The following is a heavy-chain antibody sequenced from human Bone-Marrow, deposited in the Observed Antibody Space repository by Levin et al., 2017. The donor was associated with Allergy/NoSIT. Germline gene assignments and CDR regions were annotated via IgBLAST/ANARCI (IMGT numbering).Heavy chain of an antibody. CDR2: ISSTNWNI. CDR1: GFTFSTYS. CDR3: ARGQSPDHSDNCDY. V-gene: IGHV3-48*01. J-gene: IGHJ4*02. D-gene: IGHD3-10*01. Sequence: GESLKISCAASGFTFSTYSMNWVRQAPGKGLEWLSYISSTNWNIYYADSVKGRFTTSRDNAKNSLFLQVNSLRAEDTAVYYCARGQSPDHSDNCDYWGQGALVTVCS.